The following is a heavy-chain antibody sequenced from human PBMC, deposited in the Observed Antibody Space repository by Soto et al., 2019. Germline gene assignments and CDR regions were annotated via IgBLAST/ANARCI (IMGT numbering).Heavy chain of an antibody. CDR1: SCSISGYF. Sequence: SSETLSLTCTVSSCSISGYFWSWIRQPPEKEPEWIGYISYRGNTNYNPSLQSRVSISLVTSKNQISLKLDAVTASDTAVYYCARMERSKEGLSVYYFDFWGQGTLVTVSS. CDR2: ISYRGNT. D-gene: IGHD1-26*01. J-gene: IGHJ4*02. V-gene: IGHV4-59*01. CDR3: ARMERSKEGLSVYYFDF.